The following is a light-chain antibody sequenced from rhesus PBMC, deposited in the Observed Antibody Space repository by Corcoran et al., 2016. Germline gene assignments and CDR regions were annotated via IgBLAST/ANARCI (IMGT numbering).Light chain of an antibody. CDR1: QGISSW. CDR2: KAS. V-gene: IGKV1-21*01. CDR3: RQYNSAPIT. J-gene: IGKJ4*01. Sequence: DIQMTQSPSSLSASVGDRVTITCRASQGISSWLAWYQQKPGKAPKLLIYKASSLQSGGPSRFSGSGSGTVFTLTISRLQPADFATSYCRQYNSAPITFGGGTKVEI.